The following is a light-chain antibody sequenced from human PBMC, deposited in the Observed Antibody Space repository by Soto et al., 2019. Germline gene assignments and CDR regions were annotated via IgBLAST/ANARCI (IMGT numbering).Light chain of an antibody. CDR3: LQHNSYPRT. CDR1: QGIRSD. V-gene: IGKV1-17*01. CDR2: AAS. Sequence: DIQMTQSPSSLSASVGDRVTITCRASQGIRSDLAWYQQKPGKAPNRLIYAASSLQSGLPSRFSGSGSGTEFTLTISSLQPEDFATYYCLQHNSYPRTFGQGTKVEIK. J-gene: IGKJ1*01.